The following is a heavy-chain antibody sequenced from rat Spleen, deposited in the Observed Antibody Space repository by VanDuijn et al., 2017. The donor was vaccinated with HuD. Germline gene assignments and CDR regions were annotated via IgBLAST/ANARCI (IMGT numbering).Heavy chain of an antibody. Sequence: EVQLVESGGGLVQPGRSLQLSCAASGFTFSNYGMAWVRQTPTEGLEWVASISTGGGGIYYPDSVKGRFTISRDNAKSTLYLQMDSLRSEDTASYYCVRHGYTRYYFDYWGQGVMVTVSS. CDR1: GFTFSNYG. V-gene: IGHV5S13*01. CDR3: VRHGYTRYYFDY. J-gene: IGHJ2*01. CDR2: ISTGGGGI. D-gene: IGHD1-9*01.